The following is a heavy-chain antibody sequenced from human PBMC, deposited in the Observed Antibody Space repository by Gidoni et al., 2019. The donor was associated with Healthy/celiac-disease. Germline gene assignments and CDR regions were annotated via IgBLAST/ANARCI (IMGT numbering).Heavy chain of an antibody. CDR2: ISAYNGNT. J-gene: IGHJ4*02. Sequence: QVQLVQSGAEVKKPGASVKVSCKASGYTSPSYGISWVRQAPGQGLEWMGWISAYNGNTNYAQKLQGRVTMTTDTSTSTAYMELRSLRSDDTAVYYCARASPTTRTTGWPDYWGQGTLVTVSS. V-gene: IGHV1-18*01. D-gene: IGHD4-17*01. CDR3: ARASPTTRTTGWPDY. CDR1: GYTSPSYG.